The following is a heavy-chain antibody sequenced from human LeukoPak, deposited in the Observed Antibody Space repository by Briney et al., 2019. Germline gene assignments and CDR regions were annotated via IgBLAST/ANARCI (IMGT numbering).Heavy chain of an antibody. Sequence: ASVKVSCKASGYTFTSYGISWVRQAPGQGLEWMGWISAYNGNTNYAQKLQGRVTMTTDTSTSTAYMELRSLRSDDTAVYYCARESIRGGSSSWYPFDYWGQGTLVTVSS. CDR1: GYTFTSYG. V-gene: IGHV1-18*01. CDR3: ARESIRGGSSSWYPFDY. D-gene: IGHD6-13*01. CDR2: ISAYNGNT. J-gene: IGHJ4*02.